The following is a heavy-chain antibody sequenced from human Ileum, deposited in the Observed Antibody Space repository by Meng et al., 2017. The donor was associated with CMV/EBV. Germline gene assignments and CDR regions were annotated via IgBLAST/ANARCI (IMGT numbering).Heavy chain of an antibody. J-gene: IGHJ5*02. V-gene: IGHV3-21*01. CDR1: GFTFFTYS. Sequence: CAASGFTFFTYSMNWVRQAPGKGLEWVSSISSSSNYIYYADSVKGRFTISRDNAKNSLYLQMNTLRAEDTAVYYCARSNSRAHYGFDPWGQGTLVTVSS. CDR2: ISSSSNYI. D-gene: IGHD6-13*01. CDR3: ARSNSRAHYGFDP.